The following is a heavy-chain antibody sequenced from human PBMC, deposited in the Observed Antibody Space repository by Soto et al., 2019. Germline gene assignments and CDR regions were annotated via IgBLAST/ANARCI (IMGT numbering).Heavy chain of an antibody. CDR1: GSTFTRYS. CDR3: ARESEDLTSNFDY. CDR2: ISSTTNYI. J-gene: IGHJ4*02. V-gene: IGHV3-21*06. Sequence: GGSLRLSCAASGSTFTRYSMNWVRQAPGKGLEWVSSISSTTNYIYYGDSMKGRFTISRDNAKNSLYLEVNSLRAEDTAVYYCARESEDLTSNFDYWGQGTLVTVSS.